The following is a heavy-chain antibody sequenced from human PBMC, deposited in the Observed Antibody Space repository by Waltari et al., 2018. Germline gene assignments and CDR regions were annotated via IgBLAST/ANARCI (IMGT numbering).Heavy chain of an antibody. D-gene: IGHD3-10*01. Sequence: QLQLQEAGPGLVKPSETLSILCTVSGGSINSSSHYWAWIRQPPGKVLEWIGSVYYTGSTHYNPSLKSRVTISLDMSKNDFSLRLNSATAADTGVYYCARGVGADFDFWGQGTRVTVSS. V-gene: IGHV4-39*02. CDR2: VYYTGST. CDR1: GGSINSSSHY. CDR3: ARGVGADFDF. J-gene: IGHJ4*02.